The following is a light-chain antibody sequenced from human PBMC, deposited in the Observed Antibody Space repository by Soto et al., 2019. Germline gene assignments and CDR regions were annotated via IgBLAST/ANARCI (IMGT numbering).Light chain of an antibody. CDR1: QSVSSN. J-gene: IGKJ1*01. CDR2: GPS. Sequence: EIVMTQSPATLSVSPGERATLSCRASQSVSSNLAWYQQKPGQAPRLLIYGPSTMATGIPARVSGSGSGTAFSLTITRLQSEDFAVYYCEQFNSWPGTFGQGTKVDIK. V-gene: IGKV3-15*01. CDR3: EQFNSWPGT.